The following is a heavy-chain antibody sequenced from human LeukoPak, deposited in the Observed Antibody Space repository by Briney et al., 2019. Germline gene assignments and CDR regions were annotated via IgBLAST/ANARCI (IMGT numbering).Heavy chain of an antibody. CDR2: IKQDGSEK. J-gene: IGHJ4*02. V-gene: IGHV3-7*05. CDR3: ARDDHYSSWN. D-gene: IGHD4-11*01. CDR1: GFTFSRYW. Sequence: GGSLRLSCAGSGFTFSRYWMSWVRQAPGKGLEWVANIKQDGSEKYYVDSVKGRFTISKDNAKNSLYLQMNSLRAEDAAMYYCARDDHYSSWNWGQGTLVTVSS.